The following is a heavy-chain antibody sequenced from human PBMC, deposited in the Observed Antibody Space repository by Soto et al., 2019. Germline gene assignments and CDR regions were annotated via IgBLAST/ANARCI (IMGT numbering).Heavy chain of an antibody. Sequence: GGSLRLSCAGSGFAFSTFDIHWVRQAPGKGLEWVSGIGTLSDTFYAASVQGRFTISRQNAKNSVYLQMNSLRAGDTAFYYCARGRSFSYDSTPPPRFDPWGQGTLVPVSP. D-gene: IGHD3-10*01. CDR3: ARGRSFSYDSTPPPRFDP. V-gene: IGHV3-13*01. CDR1: GFAFSTFD. CDR2: IGTLSDT. J-gene: IGHJ5*02.